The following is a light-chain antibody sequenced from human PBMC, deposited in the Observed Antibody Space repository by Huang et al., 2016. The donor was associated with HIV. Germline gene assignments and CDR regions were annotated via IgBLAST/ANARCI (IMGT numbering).Light chain of an antibody. CDR3: QQRSKWPQT. V-gene: IGKV3-11*01. CDR2: GAS. CDR1: QSVSSY. J-gene: IGKJ1*01. Sequence: EIVLTQSPATLSLSPGERATLSCRASQSVSSYLAWYQQQPGQAPGVLIYGASKRATGIPARFSGSGSGTDFTLTISSLEPEDFAVYYCQQRSKWPQTFGQGTKVEIK.